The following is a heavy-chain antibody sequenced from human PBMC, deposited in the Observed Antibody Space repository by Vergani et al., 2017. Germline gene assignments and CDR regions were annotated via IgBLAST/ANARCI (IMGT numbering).Heavy chain of an antibody. Sequence: QVQLVQSGAEVKKPGASVKVSCKASGYTFTGYYMHWVRQAPGQGLEWMGWINPNSGGTNYAQKFQGRVTMTRDTSISTAYMELSRLRSDDTAVYYCARRAGLGELSFLHVFNYYFDYWGQGTLVTVSS. V-gene: IGHV1-2*02. J-gene: IGHJ4*02. CDR2: INPNSGGT. CDR3: ARRAGLGELSFLHVFNYYFDY. CDR1: GYTFTGYY. D-gene: IGHD3-16*02.